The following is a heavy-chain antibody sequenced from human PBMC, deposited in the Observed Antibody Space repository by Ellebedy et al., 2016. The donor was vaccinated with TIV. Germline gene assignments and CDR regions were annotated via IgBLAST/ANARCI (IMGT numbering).Heavy chain of an antibody. CDR1: GGSISSSSYY. CDR3: ARPRSRHYFDY. Sequence: SETLSLXXTVSGGSISSSSYYWGWIRQPPGKGLEWIGSIYYSGSSYYNPSLKSRVTISVDTSKNQFSLKLSAVTAADTAVYDCARPRSRHYFDYWGQGTLVTVSS. J-gene: IGHJ4*02. CDR2: IYYSGSS. V-gene: IGHV4-39*01.